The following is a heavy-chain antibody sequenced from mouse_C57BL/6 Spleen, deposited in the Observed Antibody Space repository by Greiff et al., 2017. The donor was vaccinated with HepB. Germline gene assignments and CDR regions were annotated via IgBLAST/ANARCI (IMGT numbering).Heavy chain of an antibody. V-gene: IGHV5-4*01. CDR1: GFTFSSYA. Sequence: EVKVEESGGGLVKPGGSLKLSCAASGFTFSSYAMSWVRQTPEKRLEWVATISDGGSYTYYPDNVKGRFTISRDNAKNNLYLQMSHLKSEDTAMYYCARDYYGSSSFAYWGQGTLVTVSA. CDR3: ARDYYGSSSFAY. D-gene: IGHD1-1*01. CDR2: ISDGGSYT. J-gene: IGHJ3*01.